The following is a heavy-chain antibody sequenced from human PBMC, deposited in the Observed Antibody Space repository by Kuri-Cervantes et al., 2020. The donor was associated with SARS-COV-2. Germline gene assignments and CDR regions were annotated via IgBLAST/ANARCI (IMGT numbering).Heavy chain of an antibody. V-gene: IGHV3-30*18. CDR2: ISYDGSTK. CDR3: VKDRQGLGYSGMDV. CDR1: GFTFSSTA. J-gene: IGHJ6*01. Sequence: GGSLRLSCAASGFTFSSTAMHWVRQAPGKGLEWVAVISYDGSTKYYADSVKGRFTISRDNSKDTLSLQINSLSAEDTALYYCVKDRQGLGYSGMDVWGPGATVTVSS. D-gene: IGHD2-21*01.